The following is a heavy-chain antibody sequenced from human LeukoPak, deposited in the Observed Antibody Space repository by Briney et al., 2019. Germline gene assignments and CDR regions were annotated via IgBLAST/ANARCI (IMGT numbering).Heavy chain of an antibody. Sequence: PGGSLRLSCAASGFTFSSYAMHWVRQAPGKGLEWVAVISYDGSNKYYADSVKGRFTISRDNSKNTLYLQMNSLRAEDTAVYYCAKDPWYYYDSSGYQGEIDYWGQGTLVTVSS. J-gene: IGHJ4*02. V-gene: IGHV3-30-3*01. D-gene: IGHD3-22*01. CDR3: AKDPWYYYDSSGYQGEIDY. CDR2: ISYDGSNK. CDR1: GFTFSSYA.